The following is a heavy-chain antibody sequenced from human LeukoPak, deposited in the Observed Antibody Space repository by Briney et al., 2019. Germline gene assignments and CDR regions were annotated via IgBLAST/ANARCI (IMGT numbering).Heavy chain of an antibody. D-gene: IGHD1-26*01. CDR1: GFTFSNYW. CDR2: VNSDGSST. CDR3: ARILTSSIVQPFDY. J-gene: IGHJ4*02. Sequence: GGSLRLSCAASGFTFSNYWMHWVRQAQGKGLVWVSRVNSDGSSTSSADSVKGRFTISRDNAKNTLYLQMNSLRAEDTAVYYCARILTSSIVQPFDYWGQGTLVTVSS. V-gene: IGHV3-74*01.